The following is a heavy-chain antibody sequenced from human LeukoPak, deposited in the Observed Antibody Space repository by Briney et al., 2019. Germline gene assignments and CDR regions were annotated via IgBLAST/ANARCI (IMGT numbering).Heavy chain of an antibody. CDR3: AKDRVGSGWYFDL. Sequence: QPGGSLRLSCAASGFTFSSYAMSWVRQAPGKGLEWVSAISGSGDSTYYADSVKGRFTISRDNSKNTLYLQMNSLRAEDTAVYYCAKDRVGSGWYFDLWGRGTLVTVSS. D-gene: IGHD6-19*01. CDR2: ISGSGDST. J-gene: IGHJ2*01. CDR1: GFTFSSYA. V-gene: IGHV3-23*01.